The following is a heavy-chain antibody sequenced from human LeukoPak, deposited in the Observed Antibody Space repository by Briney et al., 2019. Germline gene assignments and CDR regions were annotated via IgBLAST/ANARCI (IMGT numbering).Heavy chain of an antibody. V-gene: IGHV1-69*05. J-gene: IGHJ4*02. Sequence: ASVKVSCXASGGTFSSYAISWVRQAPGQGLERMGRIIPIFGTANYAQKFQGRVTITTDESTSTAYMELSSLRSEDTAVYYCARDSLQPTAMVTEADYWGQGTLVTVSS. CDR3: ARDSLQPTAMVTEADY. CDR1: GGTFSSYA. CDR2: IIPIFGTA. D-gene: IGHD5-18*01.